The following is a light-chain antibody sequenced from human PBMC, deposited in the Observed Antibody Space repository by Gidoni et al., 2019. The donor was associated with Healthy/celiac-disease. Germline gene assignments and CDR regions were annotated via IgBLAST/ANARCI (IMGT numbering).Light chain of an antibody. Sequence: DIQMTQSPSSLSASVGDRVTITCRASQSISSYLNWYQQKPGKVPKLLIYAASSLQSGVPSRFSGSGSGTDFTLTITSLQPEDFATYYCQQSDSTPIFTFGPGTKVNIK. CDR3: QQSDSTPIFT. V-gene: IGKV1-39*01. CDR2: AAS. J-gene: IGKJ3*01. CDR1: QSISSY.